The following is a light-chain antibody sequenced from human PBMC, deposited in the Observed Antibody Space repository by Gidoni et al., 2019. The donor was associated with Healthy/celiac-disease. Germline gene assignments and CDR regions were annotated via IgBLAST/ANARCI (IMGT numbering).Light chain of an antibody. J-gene: IGLJ2*01. Sequence: SYELTQPPPVSVSPGQTASITCSGDKLGDKYACWYQQKPGQSPVLVIYQDSKRPSGIPERFSGSNSGNTATLTISGTRAMDEADYYCQAWDSSTAVVFGGGTKLTVL. CDR2: QDS. CDR1: KLGDKY. CDR3: QAWDSSTAVV. V-gene: IGLV3-1*01.